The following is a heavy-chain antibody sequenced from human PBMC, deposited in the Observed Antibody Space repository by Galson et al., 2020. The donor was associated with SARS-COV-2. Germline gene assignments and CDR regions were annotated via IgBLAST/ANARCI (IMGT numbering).Heavy chain of an antibody. CDR2: MLYDGSNQ. Sequence: GESLKISCVASGFTFTSYGMHWVGQAPGKGLEWVTFMLYDGSNQYYADSVKGRFTISRDISKNTLYLHMNRLRAEDSAIYYCAKERGYTNYDWYFDLWGRGALVTVSS. CDR3: AKERGYTNYDWYFDL. V-gene: IGHV3-30*02. D-gene: IGHD2-2*02. CDR1: GFTFTSYG. J-gene: IGHJ2*01.